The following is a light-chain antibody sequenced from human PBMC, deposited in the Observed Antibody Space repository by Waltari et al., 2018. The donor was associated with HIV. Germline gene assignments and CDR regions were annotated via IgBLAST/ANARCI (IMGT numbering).Light chain of an antibody. CDR1: RTVLISSNNKNY. J-gene: IGKJ4*01. CDR2: WAS. V-gene: IGKV4-1*01. CDR3: QQYYSSPLT. Sequence: DIVMTQSPDSLAVSLGERATINCKSSRTVLISSNNKNYLAWYQQKPGQPPKLLVYWASTRESGVPDRLSGSGSGTDFTLTISSLQSEDVAVYYCQQYYSSPLTFGGGTKVEIK.